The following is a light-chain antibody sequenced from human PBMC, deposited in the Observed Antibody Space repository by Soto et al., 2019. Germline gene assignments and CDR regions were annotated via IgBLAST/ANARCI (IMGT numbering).Light chain of an antibody. V-gene: IGKV4-1*01. CDR1: QSVLHGSSDKSL. J-gene: IGKJ2*01. Sequence: DIVLTQSPDSLAVSLGERAMITCKSSQSVLHGSSDKSLLAWYQQKPGQPPKLLIYWTSTRESGVPDRFSGLGSGTHLTRTISSLQAEDVAVYYCQHYYTTPYTFGQGTKLEI. CDR3: QHYYTTPYT. CDR2: WTS.